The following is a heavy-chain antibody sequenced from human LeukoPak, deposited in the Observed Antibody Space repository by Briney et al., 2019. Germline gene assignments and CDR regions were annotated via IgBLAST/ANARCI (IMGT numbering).Heavy chain of an antibody. CDR3: ARSLYSGYVYWFDP. Sequence: GSSVKVSCKASGGTFGSYAISWVRQAPGQGLEWMGGIIPIFSTANYAQKFQGRVTITTDESTSTAYMELSSLRSEDTAVYYCARSLYSGYVYWFDPWGQGTLVTVSS. CDR1: GGTFGSYA. J-gene: IGHJ5*02. V-gene: IGHV1-69*05. D-gene: IGHD5-12*01. CDR2: IIPIFSTA.